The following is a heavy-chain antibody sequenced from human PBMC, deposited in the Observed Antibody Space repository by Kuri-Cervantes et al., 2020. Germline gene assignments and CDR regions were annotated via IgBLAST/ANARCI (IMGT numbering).Heavy chain of an antibody. J-gene: IGHJ3*02. CDR1: TDYY. Sequence: GESLKISCGASTDYYMSWIRQAPGKGLEWISYISSSGSTVYYADAVKGRFTISRDNAKNSLSLQMNSLRAEDTAVYYCASSAYSSSPASFDIWGQGTMVTVSS. D-gene: IGHD6-13*01. CDR3: ASSAYSSSPASFDI. CDR2: ISSSGSTV. V-gene: IGHV3-11*04.